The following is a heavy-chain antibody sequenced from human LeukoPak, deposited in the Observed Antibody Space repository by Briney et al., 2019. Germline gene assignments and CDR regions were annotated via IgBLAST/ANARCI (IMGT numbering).Heavy chain of an antibody. J-gene: IGHJ4*02. D-gene: IGHD4-17*01. CDR1: GFSVSSNY. Sequence: PGGSLRLSCAASGFSVSSNYMSWVRQAPGKGLEWVSVIYSGGNTYYADSVKGRFTISRDNSRNTLYLQMNGLRAEDTAVYYCARSVTSYDQRKLDYWGQGTLVTVSS. CDR3: ARSVTSYDQRKLDY. CDR2: IYSGGNT. V-gene: IGHV3-53*01.